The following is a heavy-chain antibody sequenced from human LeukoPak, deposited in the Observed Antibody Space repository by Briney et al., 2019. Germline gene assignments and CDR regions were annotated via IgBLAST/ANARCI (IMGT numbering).Heavy chain of an antibody. D-gene: IGHD2-21*01. V-gene: IGHV3-74*01. J-gene: IGHJ4*02. CDR3: ARIDWVTDF. CDR2: ITSDGAT. Sequence: GGSLRLSCAASGFPFSAYWMLWARQAPGKGLVWVSRITSDGATSYADSVKGPFTISRENAKNTLYLQLNSLRAEDTAVYYCARIDWVTDFWGQGTLVTVSS. CDR1: GFPFSAYW.